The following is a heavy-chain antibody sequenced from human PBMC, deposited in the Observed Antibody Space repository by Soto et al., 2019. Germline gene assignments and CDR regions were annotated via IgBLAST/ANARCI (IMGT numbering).Heavy chain of an antibody. Sequence: GGSLRLSCAASGFTFTRYSMNWVRQAPGKGLEWVSSISSTTNYIYYGDSMKGRFTISRDNAKNSLYLEMNSLRTEDTAVYYCARESEDLTSNFDYWGQGTLVTVSS. CDR3: ARESEDLTSNFDY. CDR1: GFTFTRYS. V-gene: IGHV3-21*04. J-gene: IGHJ4*02. CDR2: ISSTTNYI.